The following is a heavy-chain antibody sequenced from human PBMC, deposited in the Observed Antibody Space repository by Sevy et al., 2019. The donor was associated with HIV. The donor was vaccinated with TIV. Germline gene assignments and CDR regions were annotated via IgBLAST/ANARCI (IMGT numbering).Heavy chain of an antibody. J-gene: IGHJ6*02. CDR2: ISAYNGNT. D-gene: IGHD4-4*01. CDR1: GYTFTSYG. V-gene: IGHV1-18*01. Sequence: ASVKVSCKASGYTFTSYGISWVRQAPGQGLEWMGWISAYNGNTNYAQKLQGRVTMTTDTSTSTAYMELRSLRSDDTAVYYCARDNRVVPDYSNYYYYYGMDVWGQGTTVTVSS. CDR3: ARDNRVVPDYSNYYYYYGMDV.